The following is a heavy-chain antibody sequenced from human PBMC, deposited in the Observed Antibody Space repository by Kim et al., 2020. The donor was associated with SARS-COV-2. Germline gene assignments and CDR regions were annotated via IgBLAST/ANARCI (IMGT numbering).Heavy chain of an antibody. Sequence: SETLSLTCTVSGGSISSYYWSWIRQPAGKGLEWIGRIYTSGSTNYNPSLKSRVTMSVDTSKNQFSLKLSSVTAADTAVYYCARDESIRAYYGMDVWGQGTTVTVSS. CDR3: ARDESIRAYYGMDV. CDR2: IYTSGST. J-gene: IGHJ6*02. D-gene: IGHD6-6*01. CDR1: GGSISSYY. V-gene: IGHV4-4*07.